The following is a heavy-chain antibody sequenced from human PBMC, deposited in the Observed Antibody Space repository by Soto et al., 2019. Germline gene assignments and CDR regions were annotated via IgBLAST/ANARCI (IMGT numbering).Heavy chain of an antibody. CDR3: ASIRGVFGY. D-gene: IGHD3-10*01. CDR1: GFSLSDLF. V-gene: IGHV3-72*01. J-gene: IGHJ4*02. CDR2: TKDKAYSYTT. Sequence: EVQLVESGGDLVQPGGSLRLSCAASGFSLSDLFIDWVRKAPGKGLEWVGRTKDKAYSYTTEYAASMKGRFTISRDESRNSLYLQMSSLKTEDTAVYYCASIRGVFGYWGQGTLVTVSS.